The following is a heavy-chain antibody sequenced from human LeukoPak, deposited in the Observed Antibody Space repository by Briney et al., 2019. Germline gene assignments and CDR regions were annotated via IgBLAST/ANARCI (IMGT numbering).Heavy chain of an antibody. CDR1: GGSVSSGNYY. V-gene: IGHV4-61*01. CDR3: ARDYDILTGSFDI. Sequence: PSETLSPTCTVSGGSVSSGNYYWSWIRQPPGKGLEWIGYIYYTGSTDYNPSLKSRVTISVDTSKNQFSLKLSSVTAADTAVYYCARDYDILTGSFDIWGQGTMVTVSS. D-gene: IGHD3-9*01. J-gene: IGHJ3*02. CDR2: IYYTGST.